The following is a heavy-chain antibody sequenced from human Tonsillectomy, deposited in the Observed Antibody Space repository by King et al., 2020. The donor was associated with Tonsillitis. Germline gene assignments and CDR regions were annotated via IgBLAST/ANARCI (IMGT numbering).Heavy chain of an antibody. CDR1: GYIFTSYW. CDR2: IDPSDSHT. V-gene: IGHV5-10-1*03. J-gene: IGHJ6*03. D-gene: IGHD6-13*01. CDR3: ARSEQELSTYYYYYYMDV. Sequence: QLVQSGAEVKKPGESLRLSCKGSGYIFTSYWINWVRQMPGKGLEWMGRIDPSDSHTNYSPSFQGHVSISADKSISTAYLQWSSLEAPDTAIYYCARSEQELSTYYYYYYMDVWGKGTTVTVSS.